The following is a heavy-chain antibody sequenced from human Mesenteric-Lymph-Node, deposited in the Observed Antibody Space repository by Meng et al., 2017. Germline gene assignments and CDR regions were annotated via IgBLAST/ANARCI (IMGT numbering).Heavy chain of an antibody. V-gene: IGHV1-8*01. CDR2: MNPNRGTT. CDR3: ATGVADFEY. Sequence: VLLVQVGAEVKKPGASVKVSCKASGITFTSYDINWVRQGTGQGLEWMGWMNPNRGTTGYAQKFQGRVTMTRNISKSTAYMDLSSLRSEDTAVYYCATGVADFEYWGQGTLVTVSS. J-gene: IGHJ4*02. D-gene: IGHD6-19*01. CDR1: GITFTSYD.